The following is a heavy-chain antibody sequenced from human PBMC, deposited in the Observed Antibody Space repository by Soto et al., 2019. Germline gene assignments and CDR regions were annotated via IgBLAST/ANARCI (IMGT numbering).Heavy chain of an antibody. CDR3: ARAVTIAAATIDY. CDR2: ITWNSGII. V-gene: IGHV3-9*01. D-gene: IGHD1-26*01. J-gene: IGHJ4*02. Sequence: EVQLVESGGGLVQPGRSLRLSCATSGFTFDDHAMHWVRQAPGKGLEGVSIITWNSGIIDYADSVKGRFTISRDNTNNSLYLQMDNLGTEDTAMYYCARAVTIAAATIDYWGQGTLVTVSA. CDR1: GFTFDDHA.